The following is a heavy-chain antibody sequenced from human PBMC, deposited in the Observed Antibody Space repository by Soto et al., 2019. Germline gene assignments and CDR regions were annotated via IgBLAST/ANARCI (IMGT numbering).Heavy chain of an antibody. CDR1: GFTFSSYG. V-gene: IGHV3-30*18. Sequence: QVQLVESGGGVVQPGRSLRLSCAASGFTFSSYGMHWVRQAPGKGLEWVAVISYDGSNKYYADSVKGRFTISRDNSKTTLYLQMNSLRAEDTAVYYCAKDRNYDFWSGYYTDYWGQGTLVTVSS. J-gene: IGHJ4*02. D-gene: IGHD3-3*01. CDR2: ISYDGSNK. CDR3: AKDRNYDFWSGYYTDY.